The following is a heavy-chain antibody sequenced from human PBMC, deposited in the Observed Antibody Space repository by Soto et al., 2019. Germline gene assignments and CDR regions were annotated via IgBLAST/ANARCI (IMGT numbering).Heavy chain of an antibody. CDR3: ARVRHINAFDS. V-gene: IGHV4-30-4*01. D-gene: IGHD1-20*01. J-gene: IGHJ3*02. Sequence: SETLSLTCAVSGGPISSSNWWSWVRQPPGKGLEWIGYIYYSGSTYYNPSLKSRVTISVDTSKNQFSLKLSSVTAADTAVYYCARVRHINAFDSWGQGTMVTVSS. CDR2: IYYSGST. CDR1: GGPISSSNW.